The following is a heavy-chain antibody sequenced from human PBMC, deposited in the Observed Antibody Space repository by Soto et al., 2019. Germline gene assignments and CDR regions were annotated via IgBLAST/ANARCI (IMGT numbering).Heavy chain of an antibody. V-gene: IGHV3-30-3*01. CDR3: ARVSRQIWLETGYYYYGMDV. J-gene: IGHJ6*02. Sequence: QVQLVESGGGVVQPGRSLRLSCVASGFTFSSYAMHWVRQAPGKGLEWVAVISFDGSNKFYADSVKGRFTISRDNSKNTLYLQMNSLRAEDTAVYYCARVSRQIWLETGYYYYGMDVWGQGTTVTVSS. D-gene: IGHD6-19*01. CDR2: ISFDGSNK. CDR1: GFTFSSYA.